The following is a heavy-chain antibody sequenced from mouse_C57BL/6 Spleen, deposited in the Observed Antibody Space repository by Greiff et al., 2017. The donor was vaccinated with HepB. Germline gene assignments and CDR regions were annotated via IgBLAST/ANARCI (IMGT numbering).Heavy chain of an antibody. CDR2: IYWDDDK. CDR1: GFSLSTSGMG. V-gene: IGHV8-12*01. J-gene: IGHJ4*01. CDR3: ARSYYGSSYDYYAMDY. Sequence: QVTLKVSGPGILQSSQTLSLTCSFSGFSLSTSGMGVSWIRQPSGKGLEWLAHIYWDDDKRYNPSLKSRLTISKDTSRNQVFLKITSVDTADTATYYCARSYYGSSYDYYAMDYWGQGTSVTVSS. D-gene: IGHD1-1*01.